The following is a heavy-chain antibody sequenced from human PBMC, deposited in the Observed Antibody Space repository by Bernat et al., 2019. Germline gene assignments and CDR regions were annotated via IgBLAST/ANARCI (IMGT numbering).Heavy chain of an antibody. J-gene: IGHJ4*02. CDR2: ISSSSSYI. V-gene: IGHV3-21*01. Sequence: EVQLVESGGGLVKPGGSLRLSCAASGFTFSSYSMNWVRQAPGKGLEWVSSISSSSSYIYYADSVKGRFTISRDNAKNSLYLQMNTLRAEDTAVYYCARVPIDIVVVPDAYLFDYWGQGTLVTVSS. CDR1: GFTFSSYS. CDR3: ARVPIDIVVVPDAYLFDY. D-gene: IGHD2-2*01.